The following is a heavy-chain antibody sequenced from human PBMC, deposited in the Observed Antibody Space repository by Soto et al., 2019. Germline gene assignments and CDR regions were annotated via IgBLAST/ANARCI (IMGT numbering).Heavy chain of an antibody. Sequence: SETLSLTCAVYGGSFSGYYWSWIRQPPGKGLEWIGEINHSGSTNYNPSLKSRVTISVDTSKNQFSLKLSSVTAADTAVYYCARGTYYDFWSGYKKHYYYYGMDVWGQGTTVTVSS. V-gene: IGHV4-34*01. J-gene: IGHJ6*02. CDR2: INHSGST. CDR1: GGSFSGYY. D-gene: IGHD3-3*01. CDR3: ARGTYYDFWSGYKKHYYYYGMDV.